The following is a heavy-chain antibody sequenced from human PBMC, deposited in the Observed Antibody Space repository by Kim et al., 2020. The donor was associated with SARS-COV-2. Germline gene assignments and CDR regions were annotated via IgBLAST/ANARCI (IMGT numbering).Heavy chain of an antibody. CDR1: GFTFSSYE. Sequence: GGSLRLSCAASGFTFSSYEMNWVRQAPGKGLEWVSYISSSGSTIYYADSVKGRFTISRDNAKNSLYLQMNSLRAEDTAVYYCARDGSRVYSSGWYSAGHPFDLWGRGTLVTVSS. D-gene: IGHD6-19*01. CDR3: ARDGSRVYSSGWYSAGHPFDL. V-gene: IGHV3-48*03. J-gene: IGHJ2*01. CDR2: ISSSGSTI.